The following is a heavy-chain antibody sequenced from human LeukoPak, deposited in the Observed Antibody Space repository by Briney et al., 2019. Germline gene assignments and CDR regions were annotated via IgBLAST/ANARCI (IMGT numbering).Heavy chain of an antibody. J-gene: IGHJ4*02. CDR3: ARVFCSGGSCYFIDY. CDR2: INHSGST. V-gene: IGHV4-34*01. CDR1: GGSFSGYY. Sequence: PSETLSLTCAVYGGSFSGYYWSWIRQPPGKGLEWIGEINHSGSTNYNPSLKSRVTISVDTSKNQSSLKLSSVTAADTAVYYCARVFCSGGSCYFIDYWGQGTLVTVSS. D-gene: IGHD2-15*01.